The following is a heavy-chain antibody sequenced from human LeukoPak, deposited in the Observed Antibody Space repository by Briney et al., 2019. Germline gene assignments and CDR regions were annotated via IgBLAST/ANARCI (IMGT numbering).Heavy chain of an antibody. D-gene: IGHD3-3*01. V-gene: IGHV3-21*04. J-gene: IGHJ4*02. CDR1: GFTFSIYS. CDR3: ARDPTFRSGYYFFDY. CDR2: ISGSSNI. Sequence: GGSLRLSCAASGFTFSIYSVNWVRQAPGKGLEWVSSISGSSNIYSADSVKGRFTISRDNAKNSLYLQMSSLRAEDTAVYYCARDPTFRSGYYFFDYWGQGTLVTVSS.